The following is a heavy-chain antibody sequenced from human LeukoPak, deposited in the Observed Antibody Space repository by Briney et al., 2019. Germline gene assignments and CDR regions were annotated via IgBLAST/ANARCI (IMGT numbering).Heavy chain of an antibody. CDR3: AQYCSGGSCVRRAFDI. V-gene: IGHV4-39*01. CDR1: GGSISSSSYY. CDR2: IYYSGST. Sequence: SETLSLTCTVSGGSISSSSYYWGWIRQPPGKGLEWIGSIYYSGSTYYNPSIKSRVTISVDTSKNQFSLKLSSVTAADTAVYYCAQYCSGGSCVRRAFDIWGQGTMVTVSS. D-gene: IGHD2-15*01. J-gene: IGHJ3*02.